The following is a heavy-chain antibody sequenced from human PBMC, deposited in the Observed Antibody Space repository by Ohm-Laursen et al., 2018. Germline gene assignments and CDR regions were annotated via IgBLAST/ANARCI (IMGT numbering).Heavy chain of an antibody. J-gene: IGHJ5*02. CDR3: AKSAVGHYYDSSGYSLENWFDP. CDR2: ISSSSSYI. CDR1: GFTFSSYS. V-gene: IGHV3-21*01. D-gene: IGHD3-22*01. Sequence: SLRLSCTASGFTFSSYSMNWVRQAPGKGLEWVSSISSSSSYIYYADSVKGRFTISRDNSKNTLYLQMNSLRAEDTAVYYCAKSAVGHYYDSSGYSLENWFDPWGQGTLVTVSS.